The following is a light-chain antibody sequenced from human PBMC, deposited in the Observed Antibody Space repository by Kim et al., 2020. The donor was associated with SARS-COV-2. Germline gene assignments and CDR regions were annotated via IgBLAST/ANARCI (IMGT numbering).Light chain of an antibody. V-gene: IGLV3-1*01. CDR2: LDT. J-gene: IGLJ2*01. Sequence: SVSPGQTATITLPGDNLDNKDVCWYQQKPGQSPVVVIYLDTKRPSGIPERFSGSNSGNTATLTISGTQAMDEADYYCQAWDTTTVVFGGGTQLTVL. CDR1: NLDNKD. CDR3: QAWDTTTVV.